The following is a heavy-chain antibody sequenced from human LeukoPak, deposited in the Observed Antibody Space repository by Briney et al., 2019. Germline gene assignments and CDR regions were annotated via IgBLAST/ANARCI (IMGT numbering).Heavy chain of an antibody. J-gene: IGHJ6*03. D-gene: IGHD1-26*01. CDR3: ARDPYSGSYGNYYYYFMGV. V-gene: IGHV3-48*01. CDR1: GFTFSSYS. Sequence: GGSLRLSCAASGFTFSSYSINWVRQAPGKGLEWVSYISTSSSTIYYADSLKGRFTISRDNAKNSLYLQMNSLRAEDTAVYYCARDPYSGSYGNYYYYFMGVWGKGTTVTISS. CDR2: ISTSSSTI.